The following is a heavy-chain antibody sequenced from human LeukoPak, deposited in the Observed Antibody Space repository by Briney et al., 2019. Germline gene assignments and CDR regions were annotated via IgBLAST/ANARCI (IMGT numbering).Heavy chain of an antibody. CDR1: GGSISSGSYY. CDR3: ARDRPVGATTYGMDV. Sequence: PSETLSLTCTVSGGSISSGSYYWSWIRQPAGKGPEWIGRIYTSGSTNYNPPLKSRVTISVDTSKNQFSLKLSSVTAADTAVYYCARDRPVGATTYGMDVWGQGTTVTVSS. CDR2: IYTSGST. V-gene: IGHV4-61*02. J-gene: IGHJ6*02. D-gene: IGHD1-26*01.